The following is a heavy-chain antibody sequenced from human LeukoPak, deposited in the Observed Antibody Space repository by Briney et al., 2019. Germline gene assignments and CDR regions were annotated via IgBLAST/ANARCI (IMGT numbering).Heavy chain of an antibody. V-gene: IGHV4-38-2*02. D-gene: IGHD3-3*01. CDR1: GYSISSGYY. CDR2: IYHSGST. CDR3: ARSSQGDFWSGYYDYYYYYMDV. J-gene: IGHJ6*03. Sequence: SETLSLTCTVSGYSISSGYYWGWIRQPPGKGLEWIGSIYHSGSTYYNPSLKSRVTISVDTSKNQFSLKLSSVTAADTAVYYCARSSQGDFWSGYYDYYYYYMDVWGKGTTVTVSS.